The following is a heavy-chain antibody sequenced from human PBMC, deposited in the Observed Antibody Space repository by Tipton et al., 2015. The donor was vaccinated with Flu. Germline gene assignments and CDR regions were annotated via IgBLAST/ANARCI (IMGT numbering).Heavy chain of an antibody. CDR3: ARLVLSRENSIAAAGFDY. V-gene: IGHV5-10-1*01. CDR1: GYSFTSYW. J-gene: IGHJ4*02. Sequence: QLVQSGAEVKKPGESLRISCKGSGYSFTSYWISWVRQMPGKGLEWMGRIDPSDSYTNYSPSFQGHVTISADKSISTAYLQWSSLKASDTAMYYCARLVLSRENSIAAAGFDYWGQGTLVTVSS. D-gene: IGHD6-13*01. CDR2: IDPSDSYT.